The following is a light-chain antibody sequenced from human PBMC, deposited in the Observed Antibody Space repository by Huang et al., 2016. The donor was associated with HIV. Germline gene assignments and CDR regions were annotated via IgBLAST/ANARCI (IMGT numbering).Light chain of an antibody. Sequence: DVQMTQSPSSLSASVGDRVTFTCQASQDIGNYLNWYQQKSGKAPNLLIYGASNLKTGVPSRFSGSVSETHFTLTISSLQPEDIATYYCQQYDNSLSFGGGTKVDLK. CDR1: QDIGNY. J-gene: IGKJ4*01. CDR3: QQYDNSLS. V-gene: IGKV1-33*01. CDR2: GAS.